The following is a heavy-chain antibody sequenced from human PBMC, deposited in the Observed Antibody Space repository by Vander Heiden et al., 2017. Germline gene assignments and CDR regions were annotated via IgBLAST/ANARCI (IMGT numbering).Heavy chain of an antibody. CDR2: ISGSGGST. CDR1: GFTFSSYA. CDR3: AKDQDYFIAVAGTADDY. D-gene: IGHD6-19*01. Sequence: EVQLLESGGGLVQPGGSLRLSCAASGFTFSSYAMSWVRQAPGKGLEWVSAISGSGGSTYYADSVKSRFTISRDNSKNTLYLQMNSLRAEDTAVYYCAKDQDYFIAVAGTADDYWGQGTLVTVSS. V-gene: IGHV3-23*01. J-gene: IGHJ4*02.